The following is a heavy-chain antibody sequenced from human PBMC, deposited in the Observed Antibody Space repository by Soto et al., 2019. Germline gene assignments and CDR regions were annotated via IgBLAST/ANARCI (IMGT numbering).Heavy chain of an antibody. Sequence: GGSLRLSCAASGFTFSSYAMHWVRQAPGKGLEGVAVISYDGSNKYYADSVKGRFTISRDNSKNTLYLQMNSLRAEDTAVYYCARGSPLWFDPWGQGTLVTVSS. J-gene: IGHJ5*02. CDR2: ISYDGSNK. D-gene: IGHD2-15*01. CDR1: GFTFSSYA. V-gene: IGHV3-30-3*01. CDR3: ARGSPLWFDP.